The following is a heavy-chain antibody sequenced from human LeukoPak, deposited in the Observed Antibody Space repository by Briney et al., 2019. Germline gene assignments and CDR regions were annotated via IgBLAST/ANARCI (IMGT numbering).Heavy chain of an antibody. CDR1: GYTFTSYY. Sequence: ASVKVSCKASGYTFTSYYMHWVRQAPGQGLEWMGIINPSGGSTSYAQKFQGRVTMTRDTSTSTVYMELSSLRSEDTAVYYCARDMQYYYDSSGYTDAFDIWGQGTMVTVSS. J-gene: IGHJ3*02. CDR2: INPSGGST. CDR3: ARDMQYYYDSSGYTDAFDI. D-gene: IGHD3-22*01. V-gene: IGHV1-46*01.